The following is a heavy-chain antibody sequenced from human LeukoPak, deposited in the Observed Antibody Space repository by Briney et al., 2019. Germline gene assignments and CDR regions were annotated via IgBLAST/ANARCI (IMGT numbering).Heavy chain of an antibody. V-gene: IGHV3-7*01. CDR1: GFTFSSYW. CDR3: ARDQGYSSSWNHYYYYGMDV. D-gene: IGHD6-13*01. Sequence: GGSLRLSCAASGFTFSSYWMSWVRQAPGKGLEWVANIKQDGSEKYYVDSVKGRFTISRDNAKNSLYLQMNSLRAEDTAVYYCARDQGYSSSWNHYYYYGMDVWGQGTTVTVSS. CDR2: IKQDGSEK. J-gene: IGHJ6*02.